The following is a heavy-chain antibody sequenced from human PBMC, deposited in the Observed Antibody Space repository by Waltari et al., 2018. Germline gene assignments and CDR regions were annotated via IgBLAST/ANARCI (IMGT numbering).Heavy chain of an antibody. D-gene: IGHD6-13*01. CDR1: GYTFTGYY. J-gene: IGHJ6*02. V-gene: IGHV1-2*02. CDR2: INPNRGGT. Sequence: QVQLVQSGAEVKKPGASVKVSCKASGYTFTGYYMHWVRQAPGQGLEWMGWINPNRGGTNNAQKFQGMVTMTRDTSISTAYMELSRLRSDDTAVYYCARGPIAAAGPLYYYYYGMDVWGQGTTVTVSS. CDR3: ARGPIAAAGPLYYYYYGMDV.